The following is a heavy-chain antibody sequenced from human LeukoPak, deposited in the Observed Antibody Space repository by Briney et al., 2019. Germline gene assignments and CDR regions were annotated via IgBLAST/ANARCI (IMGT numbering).Heavy chain of an antibody. J-gene: IGHJ6*04. CDR2: ISHDANNK. CDR3: ATGKGYYYYGMDV. V-gene: IGHV3-30*03. CDR1: VFTFSTYG. Sequence: GRSLRLSCAATVFTFSTYGMHWVRQAPGKGLEWVALISHDANNKYYADSVKGRFTISRDNSKNTLYLRMNSLRDEDTAVYYCATGKGYYYYGMDVWGKGTTVTVSS.